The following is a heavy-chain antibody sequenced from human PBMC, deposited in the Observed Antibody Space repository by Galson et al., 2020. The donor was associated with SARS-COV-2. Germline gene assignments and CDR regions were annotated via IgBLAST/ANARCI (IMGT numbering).Heavy chain of an antibody. J-gene: IGHJ6*02. Sequence: SVTLSLTCSLADAPMSSYYRCCLRQPPGKGLDWIGYIPYSGSTSYNPSLRSRVTISVDLSKNQLSLKVTSVTAADAAVYYCARDPAPLYGDNYYYGMDVWGRGTTVTVSS. CDR3: ARDPAPLYGDNYYYGMDV. V-gene: IGHV4-59*01. D-gene: IGHD4-17*01. CDR1: DAPMSSYY. CDR2: IPYSGST.